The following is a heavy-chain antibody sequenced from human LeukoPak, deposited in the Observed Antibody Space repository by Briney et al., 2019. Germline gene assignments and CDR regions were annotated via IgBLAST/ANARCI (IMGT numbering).Heavy chain of an antibody. CDR1: GFTFSSYW. V-gene: IGHV3-7*01. D-gene: IGHD1-26*01. J-gene: IGHJ4*02. CDR3: ARDKIVGPTTLDY. CDR2: IKQDGSEK. Sequence: GGSLRLSCAASGFTFSSYWMSWVRQAPGKGLEWVANIKQDGSEKYYVDSVKGRFTISRDNAKNSLYLQMNSLRADDTAIYYCARDKIVGPTTLDYWGQGTLVTVSS.